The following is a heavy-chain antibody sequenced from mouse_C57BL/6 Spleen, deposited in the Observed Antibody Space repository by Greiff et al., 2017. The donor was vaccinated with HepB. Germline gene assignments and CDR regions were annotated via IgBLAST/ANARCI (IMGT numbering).Heavy chain of an antibody. D-gene: IGHD6-1*01. Sequence: EVKLMESGGGLVKPGGSLKLSCAASGFTFSSYAMSWVRQTPEKRLEWVATISDGGSYTYYPDNVKGRVTISRDNAKNNLYLQMSHLKSEDTAMYYCARDQRQAWFAYWGQGTLVTVSA. CDR3: ARDQRQAWFAY. V-gene: IGHV5-4*01. CDR1: GFTFSSYA. J-gene: IGHJ3*01. CDR2: ISDGGSYT.